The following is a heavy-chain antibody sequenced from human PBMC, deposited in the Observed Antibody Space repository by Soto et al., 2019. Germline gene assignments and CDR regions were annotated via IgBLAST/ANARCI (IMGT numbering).Heavy chain of an antibody. CDR3: ARVQWLRFDAFNI. Sequence: PGGSLRLSCAASGFTFSSCRMSWVRQAPGKGLEWVASIHQDGSEIDYVDSVKGRFTISRDNAKSSLSLQMNSLRVEDTAVYYCARVQWLRFDAFNIWGQGTMVTVSS. V-gene: IGHV3-7*03. D-gene: IGHD5-12*01. CDR1: GFTFSSCR. CDR2: IHQDGSEI. J-gene: IGHJ3*02.